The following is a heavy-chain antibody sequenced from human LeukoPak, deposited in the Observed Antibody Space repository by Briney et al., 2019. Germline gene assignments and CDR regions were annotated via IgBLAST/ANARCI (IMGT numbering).Heavy chain of an antibody. CDR3: AKMEYYGSGSSKYFDY. J-gene: IGHJ4*02. V-gene: IGHV5-51*01. CDR2: IYPGDSDT. D-gene: IGHD3-10*01. CDR1: GYRFTNYW. Sequence: GESLKISCKTSGYRFTNYWIGWGRQMPGKGLEWTGIIYPGDSDTRYSPSFQGQITISADKSINTAYLQWSSLKASDTAIYYCAKMEYYGSGSSKYFDYRGQGTLVTVSS.